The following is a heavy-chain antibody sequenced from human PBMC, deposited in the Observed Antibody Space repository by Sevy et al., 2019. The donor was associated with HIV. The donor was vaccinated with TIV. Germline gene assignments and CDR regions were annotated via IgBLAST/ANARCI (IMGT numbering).Heavy chain of an antibody. CDR1: RFTFNNFA. Sequence: GGSLRLSCAASRFTFNNFAIHWVRQAPGKGLEWVAVISYDGNNKFYADSVKGRFTISRDNAKNSLYLQMNSLRAEDTAVYYCARVGGCSSTSCFAYWFDPWGQGTLVTVSS. CDR2: ISYDGNNK. D-gene: IGHD2-2*01. J-gene: IGHJ5*02. V-gene: IGHV3-30*04. CDR3: ARVGGCSSTSCFAYWFDP.